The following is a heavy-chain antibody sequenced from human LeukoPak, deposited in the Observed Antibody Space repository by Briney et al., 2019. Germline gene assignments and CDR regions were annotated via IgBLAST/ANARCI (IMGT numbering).Heavy chain of an antibody. V-gene: IGHV3-30*02. Sequence: GGSLRLSCAPSGFTFSSYEMNWVRQAPGKGLEWVAFIRYDGSNKYYADSVKGRFTISRDNSKNTLYLQMNSLRAEDTAVYYCAKDLDFWSGYLDYWGQGTLVTVSS. CDR3: AKDLDFWSGYLDY. CDR2: IRYDGSNK. CDR1: GFTFSSYE. D-gene: IGHD3-3*01. J-gene: IGHJ4*02.